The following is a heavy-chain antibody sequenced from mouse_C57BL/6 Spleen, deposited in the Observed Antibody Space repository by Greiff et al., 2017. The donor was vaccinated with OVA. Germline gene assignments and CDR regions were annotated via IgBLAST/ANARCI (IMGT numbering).Heavy chain of an antibody. CDR1: GYTFTSYW. V-gene: IGHV1-50*01. CDR3: ARRLRDYAMDY. Sequence: VKLQQPGAELVKPGASVKLSCKASGYTFTSYWMQWVKQRPGQGLEWIGEIDPSDSYTNYNQKFKGKATLTVDTSSSTAYMQLSSLTSEDSAVYYCARRLRDYAMDYWGQGTSVTVSS. J-gene: IGHJ4*01. CDR2: IDPSDSYT. D-gene: IGHD1-1*01.